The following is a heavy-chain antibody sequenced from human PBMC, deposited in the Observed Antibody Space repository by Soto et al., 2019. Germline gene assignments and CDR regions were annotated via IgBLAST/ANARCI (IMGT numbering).Heavy chain of an antibody. CDR1: GFTFSSYN. D-gene: IGHD5-18*01. Sequence: EVQLVESGGCLVKPGGSLRLSCVGSGFTFSSYNINWVRQAPGKGLEWVSSISTSSTYIFYTDSVKARFTISRDNAKNSLYLQMNSLRGEDTAVYFCSRGQGFSYGSSALDIWGLGTMVTVSS. J-gene: IGHJ3*02. CDR3: SRGQGFSYGSSALDI. V-gene: IGHV3-21*01. CDR2: ISTSSTYI.